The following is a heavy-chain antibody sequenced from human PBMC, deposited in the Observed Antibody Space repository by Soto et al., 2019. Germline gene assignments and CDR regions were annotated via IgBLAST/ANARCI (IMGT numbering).Heavy chain of an antibody. CDR3: ARSRAMVRGVIVRAGVDY. CDR1: GGSISSSNL. V-gene: IGHV4-4*02. J-gene: IGHJ4*02. Sequence: QVQLQESGPGLVKPSGTLSLTCAVSGGSISSSNLWSWVRQPPGKGLEWIGEIYHSGSTNYNPSLKRRVTISVDKSKNQFSLKLSSVTAADTGVYYCARSRAMVRGVIVRAGVDYWGQGTLVTVSS. CDR2: IYHSGST. D-gene: IGHD3-10*01.